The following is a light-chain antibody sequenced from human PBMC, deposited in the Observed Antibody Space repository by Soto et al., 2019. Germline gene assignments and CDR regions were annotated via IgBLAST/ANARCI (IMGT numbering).Light chain of an antibody. Sequence: QSALTQPASVSGSPGQSITISCTGTRNDVGDYKYVSWYQQHPGKAPKLILYEVSNRPSGVSSRFSGSKSGNTASLTISGLEPEDEADYYCSSYTVTSPYVFGNGTKVTVL. J-gene: IGLJ1*01. V-gene: IGLV2-14*01. CDR1: RNDVGDYKY. CDR3: SSYTVTSPYV. CDR2: EVS.